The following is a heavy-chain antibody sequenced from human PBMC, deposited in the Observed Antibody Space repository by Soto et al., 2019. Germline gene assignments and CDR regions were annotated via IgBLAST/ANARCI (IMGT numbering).Heavy chain of an antibody. Sequence: ASVQVSCKVSGYTLTELSMHWVRQAPGKGLEGMGGFDPEDGETIYAQKFQGRVTMTEDTSKDTDYMELSSLRSEDTAVYYCATDFDSYGLGYYGMDVWGHGTTVTV. CDR3: ATDFDSYGLGYYGMDV. D-gene: IGHD5-18*01. CDR1: GYTLTELS. V-gene: IGHV1-24*01. J-gene: IGHJ6*02. CDR2: FDPEDGET.